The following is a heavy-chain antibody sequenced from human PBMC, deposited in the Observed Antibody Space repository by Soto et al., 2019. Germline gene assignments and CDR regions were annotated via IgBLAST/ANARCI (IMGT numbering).Heavy chain of an antibody. Sequence: EVQLVESGGGLVQPGGSLRLSRAASGFTVSSNYMSWVRQAPGKGLEWVSVIYSGGSTYYADSVKGRFTISRDNSKNTLYLQMNSLRAEDTAVYYCARDGGYDFWSGYSNNWFDPWGQGTLVTVSS. V-gene: IGHV3-66*01. CDR3: ARDGGYDFWSGYSNNWFDP. CDR1: GFTVSSNY. CDR2: IYSGGST. D-gene: IGHD3-3*01. J-gene: IGHJ5*02.